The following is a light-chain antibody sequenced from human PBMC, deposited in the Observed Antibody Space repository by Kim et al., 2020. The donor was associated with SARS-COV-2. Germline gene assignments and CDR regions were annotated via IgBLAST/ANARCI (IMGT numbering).Light chain of an antibody. CDR2: DVS. V-gene: IGLV2-14*03. CDR3: SSYTRSRTVV. Sequence: GRSISLSCTGTSTDVGGYKYVCWYHQHPGKAPNLIIYDVSNRPSGVSNRFSGTKSGNTACLTISGLLAEDEADYYCSSYTRSRTVVFGGGTQLTFL. J-gene: IGLJ2*01. CDR1: STDVGGYKY.